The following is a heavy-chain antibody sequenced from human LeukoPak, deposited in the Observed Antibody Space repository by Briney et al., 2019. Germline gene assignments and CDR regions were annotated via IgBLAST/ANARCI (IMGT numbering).Heavy chain of an antibody. CDR1: GGTFSSYA. J-gene: IGHJ5*02. CDR3: AGAGRIRYFDYNWFDP. D-gene: IGHD3-9*01. Sequence: SVKVSCKASGGTFSSYAISWVRQAPGQGLEWMGGIIPIFGTANYAQKFQGRVTITADESTSTAYMELSSLRSEDTAVYYCAGAGRIRYFDYNWFDPWGQGTLVTVSS. CDR2: IIPIFGTA. V-gene: IGHV1-69*13.